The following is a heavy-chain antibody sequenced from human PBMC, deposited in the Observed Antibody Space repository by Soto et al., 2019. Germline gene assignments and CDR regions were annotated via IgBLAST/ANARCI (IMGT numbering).Heavy chain of an antibody. CDR3: AHTSYDFWSGYYSGSNWFDP. CDR2: IYWDDDK. J-gene: IGHJ5*02. CDR1: GFSLSTSGVG. Sequence: SGPTLVNPTQTLTLTCTFSGFSLSTSGVGVGWVRQPPGKALQWLALIYWDDDKRYSPSLKSRLTITKDTSKNQVVLTMTNMDPVDTATYYCAHTSYDFWSGYYSGSNWFDPWGQ. V-gene: IGHV2-5*02. D-gene: IGHD3-3*01.